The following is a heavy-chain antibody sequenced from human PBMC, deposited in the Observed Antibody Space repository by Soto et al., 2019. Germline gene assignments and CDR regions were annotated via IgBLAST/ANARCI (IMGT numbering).Heavy chain of an antibody. V-gene: IGHV1-69*02. D-gene: IGHD3-16*01. CDR2: VNPIISMS. J-gene: IGHJ4*02. Sequence: QVQLVQSGAEVKRPGSSVKVSCKASGDTFNLYTINWVLQAHGLGLEWMGRVNPIISMSNYAQRFQGRVTITEDKSTSTAYMELRCLRSEDTAIYDCAACYASGYRAFDFWGQGALVTVSS. CDR3: AACYASGYRAFDF. CDR1: GDTFNLYT.